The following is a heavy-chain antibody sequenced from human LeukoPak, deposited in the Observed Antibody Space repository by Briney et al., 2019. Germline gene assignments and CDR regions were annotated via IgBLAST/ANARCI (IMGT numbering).Heavy chain of an antibody. CDR1: GFTFSSYG. CDR3: ARDLVVTSGY. D-gene: IGHD2-2*01. Sequence: PGGSLRLSCAASGFTFSSYGMSWVRQAPGKGLEWVSVISGSGGSTYYADSVKGRFTISRDNAKNTLYLQMNSLRVEDTAVYYCARDLVVTSGYWGQGTLVTVSS. J-gene: IGHJ4*02. V-gene: IGHV3-23*01. CDR2: ISGSGGST.